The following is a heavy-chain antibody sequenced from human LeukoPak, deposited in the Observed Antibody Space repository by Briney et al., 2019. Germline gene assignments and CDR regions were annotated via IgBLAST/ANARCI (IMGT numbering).Heavy chain of an antibody. CDR1: GGSISSSNW. V-gene: IGHV4-4*02. Sequence: SETLSLTCTVSGGSISSSNWWSWFRQPPGKGLEWIGEIYHSGSTNYNPSLKSRVTISVDKSKNQFSLKLSSVTAADTAVYYCARDRSGIAVGPRKSYFDYWGQGTLVTVSS. CDR2: IYHSGST. J-gene: IGHJ4*02. D-gene: IGHD6-19*01. CDR3: ARDRSGIAVGPRKSYFDY.